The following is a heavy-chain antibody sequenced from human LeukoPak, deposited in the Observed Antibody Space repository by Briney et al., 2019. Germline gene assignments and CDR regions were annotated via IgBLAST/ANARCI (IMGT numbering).Heavy chain of an antibody. J-gene: IGHJ6*03. CDR1: GYTFTSYY. CDR2: INPSGGST. Sequence: GASVKVSCKASGYTFTSYYMHWVRQAPGQGLGWMGIINPSGGSTSYAQKFQGRVTMTRDMSTSTVYMELSSLRSEDTAVYYCARGGGSGTLTARYYYYMDVWGKGTTVTVSS. CDR3: ARGGGSGTLTARYYYYMDV. D-gene: IGHD3-10*01. V-gene: IGHV1-46*01.